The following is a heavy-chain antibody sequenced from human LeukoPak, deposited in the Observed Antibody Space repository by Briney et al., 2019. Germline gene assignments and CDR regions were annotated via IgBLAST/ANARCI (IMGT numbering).Heavy chain of an antibody. D-gene: IGHD3-22*01. Sequence: GGSLRLSCAASGFTFSSYAMSWVRQAPGKGLEWVSAISGSGGSTYYADSVKGRFTISRDNSKNTLYLQMNSLRAEDTTVYYCASTGARYYYDSSGYYSFDYWGQGTLVTVSS. J-gene: IGHJ4*02. CDR2: ISGSGGST. CDR3: ASTGARYYYDSSGYYSFDY. CDR1: GFTFSSYA. V-gene: IGHV3-23*01.